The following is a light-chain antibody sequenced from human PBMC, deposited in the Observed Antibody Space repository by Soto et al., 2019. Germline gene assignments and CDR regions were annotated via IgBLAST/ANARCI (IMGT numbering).Light chain of an antibody. V-gene: IGKV3-20*01. Sequence: EIVLTQSPGTLSLSPGEGATLSCRASQSVSTNFFAWYQQKPGQAPRLLIYGASTRATGIPDRFSGSGSGTDFTLTSSRLEPEYFAVYYCKQYGRMSWTFGQRTKVEIK. CDR1: QSVSTNF. J-gene: IGKJ1*01. CDR3: KQYGRMSWT. CDR2: GAS.